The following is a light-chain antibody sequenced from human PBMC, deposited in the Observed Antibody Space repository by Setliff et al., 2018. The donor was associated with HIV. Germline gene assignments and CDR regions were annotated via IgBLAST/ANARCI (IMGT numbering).Light chain of an antibody. V-gene: IGLV2-14*01. J-gene: IGLJ1*01. Sequence: QSALAQPASVSGSPGQSITISCTGTSSDVGGHNYVSWYQHHPGKAPKVMIYEVSNRPSGVSNRFSGSKSGNTATLTISGLQAEDEADYYCSSYTNSVPRVVGTGTKV. CDR3: SSYTNSVPRV. CDR2: EVS. CDR1: SSDVGGHNY.